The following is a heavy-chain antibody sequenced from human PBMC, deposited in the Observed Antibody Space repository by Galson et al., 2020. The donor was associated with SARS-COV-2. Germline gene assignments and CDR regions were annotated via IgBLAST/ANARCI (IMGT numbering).Heavy chain of an antibody. Sequence: NEYYLDSVKGRFTISRDNSKNTLSLQMNSLRAEDTALYFCARGLAGTWFFDLWGRGTLVTVSS. CDR2: NE. V-gene: IGHV3-33*01. J-gene: IGHJ2*01. CDR3: ARGLAGTWFFDL. D-gene: IGHD1-7*01.